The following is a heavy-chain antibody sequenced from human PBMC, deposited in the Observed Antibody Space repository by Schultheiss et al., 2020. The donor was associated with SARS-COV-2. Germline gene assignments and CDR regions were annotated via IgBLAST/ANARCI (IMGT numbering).Heavy chain of an antibody. J-gene: IGHJ4*02. V-gene: IGHV4-34*01. CDR1: GGSISSGGYY. CDR3: ARGARNSAWYIY. Sequence: SETLSLTCAVSGGSISSGGYYWSWIRQPPGKGLEWIGEINHSGSTSYNPSLKSRVTISVDTSKNQFSLKLSSVTAADTAVYYCARGARNSAWYIYWGQGTLVTVSS. D-gene: IGHD6-13*01. CDR2: INHSGST.